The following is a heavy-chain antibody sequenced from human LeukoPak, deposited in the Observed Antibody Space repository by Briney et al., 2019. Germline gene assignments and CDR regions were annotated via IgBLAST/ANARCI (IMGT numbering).Heavy chain of an antibody. J-gene: IGHJ4*02. V-gene: IGHV3-30*03. Sequence: GGSLRLSCAASGFTFSSYSMNWVRQAPGKGLEWVAVISYDGSKKYYADSVKGRFTLSRDNSKNTLYLQMNSLRVEDTAVYYCARDGFRDSGTYVGHWGQGTLVTVSS. CDR1: GFTFSSYS. CDR3: ARDGFRDSGTYVGH. CDR2: ISYDGSKK. D-gene: IGHD3-10*01.